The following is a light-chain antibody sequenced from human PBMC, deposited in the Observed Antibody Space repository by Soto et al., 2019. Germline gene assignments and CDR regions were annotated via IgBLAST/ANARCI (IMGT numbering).Light chain of an antibody. Sequence: EIVLTQSPGTLSLSPGQRATLSCWASQSISSSYLAWYQQKPGQAPRLLIYGASSRATGIPDRFGGNGSRTAFTLTISRLEPEDFAVYYCQQYGSSPLTFGGGTKVEIK. CDR1: QSISSSY. CDR3: QQYGSSPLT. V-gene: IGKV3-20*01. J-gene: IGKJ4*01. CDR2: GAS.